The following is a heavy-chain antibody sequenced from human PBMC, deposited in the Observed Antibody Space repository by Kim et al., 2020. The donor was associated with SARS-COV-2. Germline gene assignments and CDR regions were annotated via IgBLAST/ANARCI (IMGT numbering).Heavy chain of an antibody. CDR2: IYYSGST. CDR1: GGSINSSSYY. D-gene: IGHD2-15*01. Sequence: SETLSLTCTVSGGSINSSSYYWGWIRQPPGKGLEWIGSIYYSGSTYYNPSLKSRVTISVDTSKNQFSLKLSSVTAADTAVYYCARPGYCSGGSCTGYFQHWGQGTLVTVSS. V-gene: IGHV4-39*01. CDR3: ARPGYCSGGSCTGYFQH. J-gene: IGHJ1*01.